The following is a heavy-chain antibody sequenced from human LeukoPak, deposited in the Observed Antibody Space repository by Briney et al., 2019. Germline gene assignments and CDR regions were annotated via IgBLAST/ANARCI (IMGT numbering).Heavy chain of an antibody. Sequence: ASVKVSCKASGYTFTNYYMHWVPQAPGKGLEWMGLVDPKDGETIYAQKFQGRVTITADTSTDTAYMQLSSLRSEDTAVYYCALVGATLGGAFDIWGQGTMVTVSS. CDR3: ALVGATLGGAFDI. CDR2: VDPKDGET. D-gene: IGHD1-26*01. CDR1: GYTFTNYY. V-gene: IGHV1-69-2*01. J-gene: IGHJ3*02.